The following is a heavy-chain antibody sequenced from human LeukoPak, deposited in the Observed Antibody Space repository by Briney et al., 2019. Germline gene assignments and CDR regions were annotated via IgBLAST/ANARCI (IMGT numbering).Heavy chain of an antibody. CDR3: AREGPELGNAFDI. V-gene: IGHV3-64*01. D-gene: IGHD7-27*01. J-gene: IGHJ3*02. Sequence: SGGSLRLSWAASGFTFSSYAMHWVRQAPGKGLEYVSAISSNGGSTYYANSVKGRFTISRDNSKNTLYLQMGSLRAEDMAVYYCAREGPELGNAFDIWGQGTMVTVSS. CDR1: GFTFSSYA. CDR2: ISSNGGST.